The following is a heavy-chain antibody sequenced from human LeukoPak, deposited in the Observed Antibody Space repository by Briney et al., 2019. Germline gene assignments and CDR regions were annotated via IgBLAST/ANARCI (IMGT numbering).Heavy chain of an antibody. D-gene: IGHD3-10*01. CDR1: GFTFTSYW. Sequence: PGESLRLSCAASGFTFTSYWMTWVRQAPGKGLEWVANINLDGSDKYYADSVKGRFTISRDNPNNSLYLQMDSPSGEDTAVYYCARVGPLWFGLLNTADVWGQGTLVTVS. V-gene: IGHV3-7*01. CDR3: ARVGPLWFGLLNTADV. J-gene: IGHJ3*01. CDR2: INLDGSDK.